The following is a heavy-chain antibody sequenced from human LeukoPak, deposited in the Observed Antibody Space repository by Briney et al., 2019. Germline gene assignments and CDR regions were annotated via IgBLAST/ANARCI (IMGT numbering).Heavy chain of an antibody. J-gene: IGHJ4*02. D-gene: IGHD3-10*01. CDR2: TSSDLNVK. CDR1: GFTFRNYV. CDR3: AREGYHGSGSPPSLYFDY. Sequence: PGGSLGLSCAASGFTFRNYVIHWVRQAPGKGLEWVAVTSSDLNVKLYADSVKGRFTISRDNSRSTLYLQMSSLRPEDTAIYYCAREGYHGSGSPPSLYFDYWGQGTLVTVSS. V-gene: IGHV3-30-3*01.